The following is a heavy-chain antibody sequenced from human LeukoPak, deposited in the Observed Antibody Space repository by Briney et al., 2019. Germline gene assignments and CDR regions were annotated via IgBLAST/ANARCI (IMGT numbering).Heavy chain of an antibody. D-gene: IGHD3-22*01. V-gene: IGHV4-59*11. CDR1: GAFTDTHY. CDR3: ARNSNQYDSSGYYVWFDP. J-gene: IGHJ5*02. CDR2: IYYTGTT. Sequence: SETLSLTCTVSGAFTDTHYWSWIRHLPGKGLEWIGFIYYTGTTNYNPSLRSRVTISIDTSKNQFSLRLSSVTAADTAVYYCARNSNQYDSSGYYVWFDPWGQGTLVTVSS.